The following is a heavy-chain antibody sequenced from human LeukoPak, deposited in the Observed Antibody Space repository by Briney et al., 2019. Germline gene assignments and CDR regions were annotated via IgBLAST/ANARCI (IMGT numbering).Heavy chain of an antibody. D-gene: IGHD3-10*01. CDR1: GFSFTTYW. CDR3: ARPRSSYYYGSGSYYNY. CDR2: IKQDGSEK. J-gene: IGHJ4*02. V-gene: IGHV3-7*01. Sequence: GGSLRLSCAASGFSFTTYWMGWVRQAPGKGLEWVANIKQDGSEKNYVDSVKGRFTISRDNSKNTLYLQMNSLRAEDTAVYYCARPRSSYYYGSGSYYNYWGQGTLVTVSS.